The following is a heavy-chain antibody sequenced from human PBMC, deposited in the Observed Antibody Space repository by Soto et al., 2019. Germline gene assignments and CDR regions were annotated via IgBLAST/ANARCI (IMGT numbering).Heavy chain of an antibody. D-gene: IGHD3-22*01. CDR3: ARNYFDSGGGFDY. V-gene: IGHV3-53*01. CDR1: GVIVSSNY. CDR2: IYRDGST. Sequence: GGSLRLSCAASGVIVSSNYMSWVRQAPGKGLEWVSVIYRDGSTYYADSVKGRFTVSRDNSKNTLYLQMNSLRAEDTAVYYCARNYFDSGGGFDYWGQGTLVTVSS. J-gene: IGHJ4*02.